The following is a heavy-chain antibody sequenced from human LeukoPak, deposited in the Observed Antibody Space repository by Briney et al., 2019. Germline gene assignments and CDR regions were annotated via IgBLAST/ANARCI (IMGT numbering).Heavy chain of an antibody. V-gene: IGHV3-30*18. D-gene: IGHD2-21*02. Sequence: GGSLRLSCAASGFTVSSNYMSWVRQAPGKGLEWVALISYDGSNKYYADSVKGRFTISRDNSKNTLYLQMNSLRAEDTAVYYCAKVGGDVAFDIWGQGTTVTVSS. CDR1: GFTVSSNY. CDR2: ISYDGSNK. J-gene: IGHJ3*02. CDR3: AKVGGDVAFDI.